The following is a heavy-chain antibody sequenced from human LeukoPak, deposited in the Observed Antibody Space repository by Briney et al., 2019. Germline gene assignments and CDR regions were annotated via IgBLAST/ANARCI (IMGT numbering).Heavy chain of an antibody. CDR3: ARKARSSGYHLDP. J-gene: IGHJ5*02. CDR1: GGTFSCYA. D-gene: IGHD3-22*01. V-gene: IGHV1-69*04. CDR2: IIPILGIA. Sequence: ASVKVSCKASGGTFSCYAISWVRQAPGQGLEWMGRIIPILGIANYAQKFQGRVTITADKSTSTAYMELSSLRSEDTAVYYCARKARSSGYHLDPWGQGTLVTVSS.